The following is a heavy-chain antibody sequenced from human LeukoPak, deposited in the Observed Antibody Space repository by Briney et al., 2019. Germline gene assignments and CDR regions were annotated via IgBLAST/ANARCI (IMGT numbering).Heavy chain of an antibody. D-gene: IGHD2-21*02. CDR1: GFTFSDYY. CDR2: ISSSGSTI. Sequence: GGSLRLSCAASGFTFSDYYMSWIRQAPGKGLEWGSYISSSGSTIYYADSVKGRFTISRDNAKNSLYLQMNSLRAEDTAVYYCARHLAYCGGDCSRPGDYWGQGTLVTVSS. J-gene: IGHJ4*02. CDR3: ARHLAYCGGDCSRPGDY. V-gene: IGHV3-11*01.